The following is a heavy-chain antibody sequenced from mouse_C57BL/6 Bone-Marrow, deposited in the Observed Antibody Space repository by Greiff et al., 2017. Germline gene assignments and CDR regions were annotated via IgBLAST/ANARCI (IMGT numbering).Heavy chain of an antibody. CDR3: ARRGDDYDERPYFDY. D-gene: IGHD2-4*01. CDR1: GFTFSSYG. Sequence: DVKLVESGGDLVKPGGSLKLSCAASGFTFSSYGMSWVRQTPDKRLEWVATISSGGSYTYYPDSVKGRFTISRDNAKNTLYLQMSSLKSADTAMYYCARRGDDYDERPYFDYWGQGTTLTVSS. J-gene: IGHJ2*01. V-gene: IGHV5-6*02. CDR2: ISSGGSYT.